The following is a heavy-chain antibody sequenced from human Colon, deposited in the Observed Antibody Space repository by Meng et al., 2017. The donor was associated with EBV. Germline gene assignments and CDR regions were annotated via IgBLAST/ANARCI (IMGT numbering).Heavy chain of an antibody. J-gene: IGHJ4*02. V-gene: IGHV4-34*01. CDR1: CGSFSGYY. D-gene: IGHD1-26*01. Sequence: QVQLQQGGAGLLKPSETLSLTCAGYCGSFSGYYWSWIRQPPEKGLEWIGEINHSGSTNYNPSLKSRVTISVDTSKKQFSLKLSSVTAADTAVYYCARGPGGSYYLYYFDYWGQGTLVTVSS. CDR3: ARGPGGSYYLYYFDY. CDR2: INHSGST.